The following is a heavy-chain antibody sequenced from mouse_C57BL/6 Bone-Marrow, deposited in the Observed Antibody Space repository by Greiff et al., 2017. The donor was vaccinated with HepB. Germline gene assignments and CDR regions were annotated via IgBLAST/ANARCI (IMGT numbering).Heavy chain of an antibody. V-gene: IGHV1-69*01. CDR3: ARGHYGGFAY. CDR2: IDPSDSYT. J-gene: IGHJ3*01. D-gene: IGHD1-1*02. Sequence: QVQLQQPGAELVMPGASVKLSCKASGYTFTSYWMHWVKQRPGQGLEWIGEIDPSDSYTNYNQKFKGKSTLTVDKSSSTAYMHLSSLTSEDSAVYYCARGHYGGFAYWGQGALVTVSA. CDR1: GYTFTSYW.